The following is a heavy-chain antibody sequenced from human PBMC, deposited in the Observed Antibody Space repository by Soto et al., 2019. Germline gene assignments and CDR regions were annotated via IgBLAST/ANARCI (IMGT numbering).Heavy chain of an antibody. CDR2: ISGSGGST. J-gene: IGHJ4*02. V-gene: IGHV3-23*01. CDR3: APPGIAAVEEDFDY. CDR1: GFTFSSYA. Sequence: GGSLRLSCAASGFTFSSYAMSWVRQAPGKGLEWVSAISGSGGSTYYADSVKGRFTISRDNSKNTLYLQMNSLRAEDTAVYYCAPPGIAAVEEDFDYWGQGTLVTVSS. D-gene: IGHD6-13*01.